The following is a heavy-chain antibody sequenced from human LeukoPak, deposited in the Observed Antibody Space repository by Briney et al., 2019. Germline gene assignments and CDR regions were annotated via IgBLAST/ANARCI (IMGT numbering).Heavy chain of an antibody. V-gene: IGHV3-20*04. D-gene: IGHD2-2*01. CDR1: GFTFSSYA. CDR3: ARGLITVVPAASIGY. CDR2: INWNGGST. J-gene: IGHJ4*02. Sequence: GGSLRLSCAASGFTFSSYAMSWVRQAPGKGLEWDSGINWNGGSTGYADSVKGRFTISRDNAKNSLYLQMNSLRAEDTALYYCARGLITVVPAASIGYWGQGTLVTVSS.